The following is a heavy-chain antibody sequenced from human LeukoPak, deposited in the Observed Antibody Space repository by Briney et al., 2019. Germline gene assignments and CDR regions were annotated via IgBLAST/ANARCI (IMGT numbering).Heavy chain of an antibody. J-gene: IGHJ3*02. CDR3: ARGLFEVITFGGKTADVFDI. CDR1: GFTFSNYA. D-gene: IGHD3-16*01. Sequence: GRSLRLSCAATGFTFSNYAIHWVRQAPGKGLEWVAVITYDGRNTYYTDSVKGRFTISRDNSKNTLYLQMNSLRAEDTAVYYCARGLFEVITFGGKTADVFDIWGQGTMVTVSS. V-gene: IGHV3-30*04. CDR2: ITYDGRNT.